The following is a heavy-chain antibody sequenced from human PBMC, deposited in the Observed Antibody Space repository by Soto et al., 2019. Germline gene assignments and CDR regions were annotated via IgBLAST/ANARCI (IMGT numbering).Heavy chain of an antibody. Sequence: GGSLRLSCAASGFTFSGSAMHWVRQASGKGLEWVGRIRSKANSYATAYAASVKGRFTISRDDSKNTAYLQMNSLKTEDTAVYYCTSCSSTSCYVYWGQGTLVTVSS. D-gene: IGHD2-2*01. V-gene: IGHV3-73*01. J-gene: IGHJ4*02. CDR2: IRSKANSYAT. CDR3: TSCSSTSCYVY. CDR1: GFTFSGSA.